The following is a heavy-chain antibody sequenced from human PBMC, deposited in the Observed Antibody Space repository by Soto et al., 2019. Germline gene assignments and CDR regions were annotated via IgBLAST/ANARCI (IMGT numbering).Heavy chain of an antibody. V-gene: IGHV1-18*01. J-gene: IGHJ4*02. D-gene: IGHD1-26*01. Sequence: QVQLVQSGAEVKKPGASVKVSCKASGYTFTSYGISWVRHAPGQGLEWLGWINPYNGNTKYAQKLQGRVTMTTDTSTSTAYMELRSLRSDDTAVYYCARDAAVGLFDYWGQVTLVTFSS. CDR2: INPYNGNT. CDR3: ARDAAVGLFDY. CDR1: GYTFTSYG.